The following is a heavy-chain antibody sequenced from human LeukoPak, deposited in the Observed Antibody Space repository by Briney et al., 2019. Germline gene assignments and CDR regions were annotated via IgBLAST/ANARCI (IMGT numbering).Heavy chain of an antibody. CDR3: ARVQFGGRDAFDI. Sequence: GGSLRLSCAASGFTFSSYEMNWVRQAPGKGLEWVSYISSSGSTIYYADSVKGRFTISRDNAKNSLYLQMNSLRAGDTAVYYCARVQFGGRDAFDIWGQGTMVTVSS. CDR1: GFTFSSYE. D-gene: IGHD3-10*01. V-gene: IGHV3-48*03. CDR2: ISSSGSTI. J-gene: IGHJ3*02.